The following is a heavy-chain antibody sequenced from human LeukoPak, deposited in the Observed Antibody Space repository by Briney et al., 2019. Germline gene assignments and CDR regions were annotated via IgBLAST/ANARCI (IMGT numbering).Heavy chain of an antibody. CDR2: VDPEDGET. Sequence: ASVKISCKVSGYTFTDYYMHWVQQAPGKGLEWMGLVDPEDGETIYAEKFQGRVTITAETSTDTAYMELSSLRSEDTAAYYCAIGLGYYDSSGYYYENFDYWGQGTLVTVSS. J-gene: IGHJ4*02. V-gene: IGHV1-69-2*01. CDR1: GYTFTDYY. D-gene: IGHD3-22*01. CDR3: AIGLGYYDSSGYYYENFDY.